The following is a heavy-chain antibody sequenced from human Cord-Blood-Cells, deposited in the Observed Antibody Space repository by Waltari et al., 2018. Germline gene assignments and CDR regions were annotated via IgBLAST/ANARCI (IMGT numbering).Heavy chain of an antibody. Sequence: QVQLVQYGAEVKNPGASVKVSCTASGGTFSSHALSLVRQAPGQGLEWMGGIIPISGTANYAQKFQGRDTITADKSTSTAYMELSSLRSEDTAVYYCARDLGLGFRELSGYFDYWGQGTLVTVSS. D-gene: IGHD3-10*01. CDR2: IIPISGTA. V-gene: IGHV1-69*06. CDR1: GGTFSSHA. CDR3: ARDLGLGFRELSGYFDY. J-gene: IGHJ4*02.